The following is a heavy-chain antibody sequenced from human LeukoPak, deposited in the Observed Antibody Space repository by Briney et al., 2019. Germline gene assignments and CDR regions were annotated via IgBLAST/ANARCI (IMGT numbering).Heavy chain of an antibody. CDR2: IYYSGST. V-gene: IGHV4-30-4*08. D-gene: IGHD3-9*01. Sequence: TLSLTCSVSGGSISSGGYYWSWSRQHPGKGLEWIGYIYYSGSTYYNPSLKTRVTISVDTSKNQFSLKLSSVTAADTAVYYCARVTRHDFAWLSSLDYWGQGTLVTVSS. J-gene: IGHJ4*02. CDR1: GGSISSGGYY. CDR3: ARVTRHDFAWLSSLDY.